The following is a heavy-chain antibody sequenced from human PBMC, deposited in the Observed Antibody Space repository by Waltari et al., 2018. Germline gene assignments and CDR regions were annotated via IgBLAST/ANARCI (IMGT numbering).Heavy chain of an antibody. CDR2: RKQDGSEK. D-gene: IGHD4-17*01. Sequence: EVQLVESGGGLVQPGGSLRLSCAASGFTFSSYWMSWVRQAPGKGLEWVANRKQDGSEKYYVDSVKGRFTISRDNAKNSLYLQMNSLRAEDTAVYYCARVHDDHYGPGAFDIWGQGTMVTVSS. J-gene: IGHJ3*02. CDR3: ARVHDDHYGPGAFDI. CDR1: GFTFSSYW. V-gene: IGHV3-7*01.